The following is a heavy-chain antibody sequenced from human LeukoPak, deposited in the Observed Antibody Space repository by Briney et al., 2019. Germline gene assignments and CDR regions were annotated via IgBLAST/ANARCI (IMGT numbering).Heavy chain of an antibody. CDR2: IYYSGST. V-gene: IGHV4-59*08. Sequence: SETLSLTCTVSGGSISSYYWSWIRQPPGKGLEWIGYIYYSGSTNYNPSLKSRVTISVDTSKNQFSLKLSSVTAADTAVYYCARPPGIAAAWFDPWGQGTLVTVSS. CDR1: GGSISSYY. CDR3: ARPPGIAAAWFDP. J-gene: IGHJ5*02. D-gene: IGHD6-13*01.